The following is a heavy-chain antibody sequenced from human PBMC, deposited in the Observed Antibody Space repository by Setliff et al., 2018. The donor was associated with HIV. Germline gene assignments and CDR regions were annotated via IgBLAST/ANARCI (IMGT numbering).Heavy chain of an antibody. Sequence: NPSETLSLTCSVSGDSITRGSYWGWVRQPPGKGLEWLGHIYNTGRTYDNPTLKSRVTISVDTSKNQFSLKLTSVTAADTAVYYCAREGTYSGTYWVRRVASFDIWGQGTMVTVSS. CDR2: IYNTGRT. V-gene: IGHV4-38-2*02. J-gene: IGHJ3*02. CDR1: GDSITRGSY. D-gene: IGHD1-26*01. CDR3: AREGTYSGTYWVRRVASFDI.